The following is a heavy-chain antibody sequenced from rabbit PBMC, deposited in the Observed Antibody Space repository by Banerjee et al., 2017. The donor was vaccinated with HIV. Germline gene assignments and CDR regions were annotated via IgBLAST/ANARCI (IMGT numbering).Heavy chain of an antibody. Sequence: QSLEESGGDLVKPGASLTLTCKASGFDFSSNGMCWVRQAPGKGLEWIGCIWHGDGSTNCASWAKGRFTVSQSSSTTVTLQMTSLTAADTATDFCARDFILWDPGTLGSVS. J-gene: IGHJ4*01. CDR2: IWHGDGST. CDR3: ARDFIL. CDR1: GFDFSSNG. V-gene: IGHV1S40*01.